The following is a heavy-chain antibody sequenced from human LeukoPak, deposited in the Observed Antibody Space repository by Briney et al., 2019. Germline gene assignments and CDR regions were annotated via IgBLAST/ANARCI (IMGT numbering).Heavy chain of an antibody. CDR3: VGTIASRGSEY. Sequence: GGSLRLSCAASGFTFTNYWMHWVRQAPGMGLVWVSRLPPGELGIIYADSVKGRFTVSRDNAKNTVYLQMNNLRVDDTAMYYCVGTIASRGSEYWGQGALVTVSS. D-gene: IGHD6-6*01. V-gene: IGHV3-74*01. J-gene: IGHJ4*02. CDR2: LPPGELGI. CDR1: GFTFTNYW.